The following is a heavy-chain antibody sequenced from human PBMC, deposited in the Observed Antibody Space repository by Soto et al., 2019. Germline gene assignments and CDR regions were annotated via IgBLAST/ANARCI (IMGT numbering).Heavy chain of an antibody. CDR2: VFHNGTT. CDR1: GDSVSSPYY. Sequence: QVQLQESGPGLVKPSGTLSLTCAVSGDSVSSPYYWCWVRQPPGKGLEWIGEVFHNGTTSYNPSLRSRVTISMDKSNNQCSLDLTSVTAADTAVYYCARSAGWYAVHSWGPGTLVIVSS. D-gene: IGHD6-19*01. V-gene: IGHV4-4*02. CDR3: ARSAGWYAVHS. J-gene: IGHJ4*02.